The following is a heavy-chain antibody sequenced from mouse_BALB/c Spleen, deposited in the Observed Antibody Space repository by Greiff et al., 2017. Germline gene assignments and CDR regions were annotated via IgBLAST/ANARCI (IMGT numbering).Heavy chain of an antibody. J-gene: IGHJ4*01. V-gene: IGHV2-9*02. CDR1: GFSLTSYG. D-gene: IGHD2-1*01. CDR2: IWAGGST. Sequence: VQRVESGPGLVAPSQSLSITCTVSGFSLTSYGVHWVRQPPGKGLEWLGVIWAGGSTNYNSALMSRLSISKDNSKSQVFLKMNSLQTDDTAMYYCARDLRNGNYPYAMDYWGQGTSVTVSS. CDR3: ARDLRNGNYPYAMDY.